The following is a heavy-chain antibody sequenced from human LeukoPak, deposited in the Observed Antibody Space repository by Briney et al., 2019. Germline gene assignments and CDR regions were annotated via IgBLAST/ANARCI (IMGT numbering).Heavy chain of an antibody. CDR3: VLPFDAFDI. Sequence: QPGGSLRLSCAASGFTFSYYWMHWVRQAPGKGLVWVSRISSDGSSASYADSLKGRFTMSRDNAKNTLYLQMNSLRAEDTAVYYCVLPFDAFDIWGQGTMVTVSS. J-gene: IGHJ3*02. CDR1: GFTFSYYW. CDR2: ISSDGSSA. V-gene: IGHV3-74*01.